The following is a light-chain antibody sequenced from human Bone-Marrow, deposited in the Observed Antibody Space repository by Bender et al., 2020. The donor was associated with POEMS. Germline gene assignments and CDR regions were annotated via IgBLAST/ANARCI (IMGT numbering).Light chain of an antibody. Sequence: QSALTQPASVSGSPGQAITISCTGTSSDVGGYDYVSWYQQHPGKAPKLMIFDVSDRPSGVSHRFSGFKSGNTASLTITGLLAEDEAHYYCCSYTRGTTWVFGGGTRLTVL. J-gene: IGLJ3*02. CDR1: SSDVGGYDY. V-gene: IGLV2-14*01. CDR2: DVS. CDR3: CSYTRGTTWV.